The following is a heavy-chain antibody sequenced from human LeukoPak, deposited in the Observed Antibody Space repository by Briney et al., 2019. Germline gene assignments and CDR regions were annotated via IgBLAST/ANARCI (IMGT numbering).Heavy chain of an antibody. J-gene: IGHJ3*02. Sequence: GRSLRLSCAASGFTFSSYSMNWVRQAPGKGLEWVSSISSSSSYIYYADSVKGRFTISRDNAKNSLYLQMNSLRAEDTAVYYCARGKSRAFDIWGQGTMVTVSS. V-gene: IGHV3-21*01. CDR3: ARGKSRAFDI. CDR2: ISSSSSYI. CDR1: GFTFSSYS.